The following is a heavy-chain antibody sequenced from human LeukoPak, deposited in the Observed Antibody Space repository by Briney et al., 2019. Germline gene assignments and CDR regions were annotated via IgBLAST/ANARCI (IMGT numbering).Heavy chain of an antibody. D-gene: IGHD4-17*01. CDR1: GGTFSSYT. Sequence: SVKVSCKASGGTFSSYTISWVRQDPGQGLEWMGRIIPILGIANYAQKFQGRVTITADKSTSTAYMELSSLRSEDTAVYYCARDYDTVTPLFDYWGQGTLVTVSS. CDR2: IIPILGIA. J-gene: IGHJ4*02. V-gene: IGHV1-69*04. CDR3: ARDYDTVTPLFDY.